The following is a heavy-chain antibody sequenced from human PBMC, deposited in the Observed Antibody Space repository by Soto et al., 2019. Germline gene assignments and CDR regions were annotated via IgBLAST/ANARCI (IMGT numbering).Heavy chain of an antibody. CDR3: ARYCSGGSCYFDAFDI. D-gene: IGHD2-15*01. CDR1: GFTFSDYY. Sequence: GGSLRLSCAASGFTFSDYYMSWIRQAPGKGLEWVSYISSSGSTIYYADSVKGRFTISRDNAKNSLYLQMNSLRAEDTAIYYCARYCSGGSCYFDAFDIWGQGTMVTVSS. CDR2: ISSSGSTI. J-gene: IGHJ3*02. V-gene: IGHV3-11*01.